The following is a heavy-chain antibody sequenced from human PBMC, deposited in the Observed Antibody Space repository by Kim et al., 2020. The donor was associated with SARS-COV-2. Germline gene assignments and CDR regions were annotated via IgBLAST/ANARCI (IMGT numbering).Heavy chain of an antibody. D-gene: IGHD6-13*01. CDR3: ARDWQHRGFDI. CDR2: IYYSGSP. Sequence: SETLSLTCTVSGGSINRGGSFWTWIRQHPGKGPEWIGNIYYSGSPDYNPSLKSRVTVPLDTSKHQFSLKLTSLTAGDTAVCLLARDWQHRGFDIWGQGT. V-gene: IGHV4-31*03. J-gene: IGHJ3*02. CDR1: GGSINRGGSF.